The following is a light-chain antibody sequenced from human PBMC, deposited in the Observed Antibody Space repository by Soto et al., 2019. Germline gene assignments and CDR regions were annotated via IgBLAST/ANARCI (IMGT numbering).Light chain of an antibody. V-gene: IGKV3-20*01. CDR2: STS. J-gene: IGKJ1*01. Sequence: EIVLTQSPGTLSLSPGDRATLSFRASQSLSASYIAWYQQKPGQAPRLLIYSTSTRAAGIPDRFTGRGSGTHFTLAISRLEPEDFAVYYCHQFGGSPQTFGQGTTVEV. CDR1: QSLSASY. CDR3: HQFGGSPQT.